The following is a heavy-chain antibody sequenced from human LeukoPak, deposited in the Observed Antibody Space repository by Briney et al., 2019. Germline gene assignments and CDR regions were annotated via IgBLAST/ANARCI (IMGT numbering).Heavy chain of an antibody. V-gene: IGHV3-7*01. Sequence: GGSLRLSCAGSGFTFSSYWMSWVRQAPGKGLEWVANIKQDGSEKYYVDSVKGRFTISRDNAKNSLYLQMNSLRAEDTAVYSCARDQVLRFLEWLPDGYMDVWGKGTTVTVSS. CDR1: GFTFSSYW. CDR3: ARDQVLRFLEWLPDGYMDV. CDR2: IKQDGSEK. J-gene: IGHJ6*03. D-gene: IGHD3-3*01.